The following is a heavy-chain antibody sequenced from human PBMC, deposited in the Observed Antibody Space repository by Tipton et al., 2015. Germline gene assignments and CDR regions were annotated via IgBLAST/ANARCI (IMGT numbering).Heavy chain of an antibody. V-gene: IGHV4-59*01. J-gene: IGHJ4*02. D-gene: IGHD4-23*01. CDR2: IYYSGST. CDR1: GGSISSYY. CDR3: ARARGRHGGLFDS. Sequence: TLSLTCIVSGGSISSYYWSWVRQPPGKGLEWIGNIYYSGSTNYNPSLKSRVTISVDTSKTQFSLKMSSVTATDTAVYYCARARGRHGGLFDSWGQGTLVTVSS.